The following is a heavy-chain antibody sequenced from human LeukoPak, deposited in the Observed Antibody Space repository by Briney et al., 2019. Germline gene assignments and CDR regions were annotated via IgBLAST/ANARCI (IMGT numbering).Heavy chain of an antibody. CDR2: IYPGDSDT. CDR3: ARHQYCTNGVCHFDY. D-gene: IGHD2-8*01. J-gene: IGHJ4*02. Sequence: GESLKISCKGSGYSFINYWIGWVRQMHGKGLEWMGIIYPGDSDTRYSPSFQGQVTISADKSISTAYLQWSTLKASDTAIYYCARHQYCTNGVCHFDYWGQGTLVTVSS. CDR1: GYSFINYW. V-gene: IGHV5-51*01.